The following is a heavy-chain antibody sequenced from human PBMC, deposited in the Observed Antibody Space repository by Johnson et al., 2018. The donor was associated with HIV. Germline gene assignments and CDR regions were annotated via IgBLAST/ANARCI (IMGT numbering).Heavy chain of an antibody. CDR2: IKSKTDGGTT. J-gene: IGHJ3*02. D-gene: IGHD3-22*01. V-gene: IGHV3-15*01. Sequence: VLLVESGGGLVKPGGSLRLSCAASGFTFSNAWMSWVRQAPGKGLEWVGRIKSKTDGGTTDYAAPVKGRCTISRDESKNTLYLQMNSLKTEDTAVYYCTTDLGYYDSGGDAFDIWGQGTMVTVSS. CDR3: TTDLGYYDSGGDAFDI. CDR1: GFTFSNAW.